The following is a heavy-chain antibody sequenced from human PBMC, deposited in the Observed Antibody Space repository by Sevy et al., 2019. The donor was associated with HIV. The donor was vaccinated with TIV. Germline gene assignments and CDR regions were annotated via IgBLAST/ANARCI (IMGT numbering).Heavy chain of an antibody. Sequence: GGSLRLSCSASGFTFSSYSMHWVRQAPGKGLEYVSGISGNGDSTYYADSVRGRFIISRDNSKNTLYLQMSSLRAEDTAVYYCVKDPTIRGYTVYEVHYWGQGTLVTVSS. CDR3: VKDPTIRGYTVYEVHY. CDR2: ISGNGDST. V-gene: IGHV3-64D*06. CDR1: GFTFSSYS. J-gene: IGHJ4*02. D-gene: IGHD5-12*01.